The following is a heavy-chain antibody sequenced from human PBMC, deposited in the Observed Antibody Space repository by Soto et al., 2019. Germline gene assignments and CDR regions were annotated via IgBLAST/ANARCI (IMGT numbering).Heavy chain of an antibody. V-gene: IGHV4-31*03. J-gene: IGHJ4*02. CDR2: IYASGST. Sequence: SETLSLTCSVSGGSISSGPYYWSWIRQLPGKGLEWIGYIYASGSTYYRSSLKSRVTISIDTFKNQFSLKLTSVTAADTAVYYCARGEDSTNWYPFDYWGQGVLVTVSS. CDR3: ARGEDSTNWYPFDY. CDR1: GGSISSGPYY. D-gene: IGHD6-13*01.